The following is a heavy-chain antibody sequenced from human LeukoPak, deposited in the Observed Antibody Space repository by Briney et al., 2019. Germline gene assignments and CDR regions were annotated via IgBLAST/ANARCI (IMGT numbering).Heavy chain of an antibody. V-gene: IGHV3-21*01. CDR2: ISSSSSYI. J-gene: IGHJ4*02. CDR1: GFTFSSYS. Sequence: GGSLRLSCAASGFTFSSYSMNWVRQAPGKGLEWVSSISSSSSYIYYADSVKGRFTISRDNAKNSLYLQMNSLRAEDTAVYYCARDMTSGGPFDYWGQGTLVTVSS. CDR3: ARDMTSGGPFDY. D-gene: IGHD2-15*01.